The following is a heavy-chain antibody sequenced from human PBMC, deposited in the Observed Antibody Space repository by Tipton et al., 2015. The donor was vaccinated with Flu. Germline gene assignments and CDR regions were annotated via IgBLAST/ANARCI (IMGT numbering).Heavy chain of an antibody. J-gene: IGHJ3*01. CDR1: GGSISRSSSY. CDR2: FYDGGST. Sequence: LRLSCSVSGGSISRSSSYWGRIRQPPGKGLEWIGSFYDGGSTYYNASLKSRVTISVDTSNNQFSLKLSFVTAADTAVYFCARGSGYSSAFEWGQGTKVTVSS. V-gene: IGHV4-39*07. CDR3: ARGSGYSSAFE. D-gene: IGHD6-19*01.